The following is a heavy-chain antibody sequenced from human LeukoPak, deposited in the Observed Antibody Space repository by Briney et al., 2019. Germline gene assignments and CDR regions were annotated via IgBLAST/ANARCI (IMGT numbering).Heavy chain of an antibody. Sequence: GGSLRLSCAAAGFTLSSYWMSWVRQAAGKGREWVANIKQDGSEKYYVDSVKGRFTISRDNAKNSLYLQMNSLRAEDTAVYYCARDPIVVVPAAHIYYYYGMDVWGKGTTVTVSS. D-gene: IGHD2-2*01. J-gene: IGHJ6*04. CDR2: IKQDGSEK. CDR3: ARDPIVVVPAAHIYYYYGMDV. V-gene: IGHV3-7*03. CDR1: GFTLSSYW.